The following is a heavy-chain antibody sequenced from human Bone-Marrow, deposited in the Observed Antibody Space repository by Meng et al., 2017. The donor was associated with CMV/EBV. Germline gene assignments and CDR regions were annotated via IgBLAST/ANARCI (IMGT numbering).Heavy chain of an antibody. CDR3: ARSVPAAWDFDY. D-gene: IGHD2-2*01. CDR2: INPSGGST. CDR1: GYTFTSYD. J-gene: IGHJ4*02. Sequence: ASVKVSCKASGYTFTSYDINWVRQAPGQGLEWMGIINPSGGSTSYAQKFQGRVTMTRDTSTSTVYMELSSLRSEDTAVYYCARSVPAAWDFDYWGQGTLVTVSS. V-gene: IGHV1-46*01.